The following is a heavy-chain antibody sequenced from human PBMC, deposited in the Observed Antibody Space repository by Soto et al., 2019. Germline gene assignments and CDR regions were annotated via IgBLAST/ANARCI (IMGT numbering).Heavy chain of an antibody. D-gene: IGHD3-9*01. CDR1: GGSISSGGYY. V-gene: IGHV4-31*03. J-gene: IGHJ4*02. CDR3: ARGSPKYYDILTGYRTFDY. CDR2: IYYRGST. Sequence: QVQLQESGPGLVKPSQTLSLTCTVSGGSISSGGYYWSWIRQHPGKGLEWIGYIYYRGSTYYNPSLKIRVTISVDTSKNQFSLKLSSVTAADTAVYYCARGSPKYYDILTGYRTFDYWGQGTLVTVSS.